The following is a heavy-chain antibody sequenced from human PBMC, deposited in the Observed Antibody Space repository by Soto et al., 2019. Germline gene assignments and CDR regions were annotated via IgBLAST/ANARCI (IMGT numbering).Heavy chain of an antibody. CDR2: INHSGST. J-gene: IGHJ4*03. CDR1: GGSFSGYY. Sequence: SEPLSLTCSVYGGSFSGYYWSWIRQPPGKGLEWIGEINHSGSTNYNPSLKSRVTISVDTSKNQFSLKLSSVTAADTAVYYCARSGYSSSDFDHWGQGTLVTVSS. CDR3: ARSGYSSSDFDH. V-gene: IGHV4-34*01. D-gene: IGHD6-13*01.